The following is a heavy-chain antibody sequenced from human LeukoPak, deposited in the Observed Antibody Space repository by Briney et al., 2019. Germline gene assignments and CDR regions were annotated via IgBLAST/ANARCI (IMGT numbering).Heavy chain of an antibody. CDR2: VYYTGST. CDR3: AREDSAISDNAFDI. D-gene: IGHD1-26*01. V-gene: IGHV4-39*07. CDR1: GGSVSSSNDY. Sequence: PSETLSLTCIVSGGSVSSSNDYWGWIRQPPGKGLEWIGSVYYTGSTYHNPSLKSRVTMSVDTSRNQFSLKLYSVTAADTAMYYCAREDSAISDNAFDIWGQGTLVTISS. J-gene: IGHJ3*02.